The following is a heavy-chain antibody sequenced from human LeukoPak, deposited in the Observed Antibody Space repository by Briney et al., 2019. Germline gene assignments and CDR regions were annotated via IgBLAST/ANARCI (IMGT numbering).Heavy chain of an antibody. Sequence: PSETLSLTCTVPGGSISSSSYYWGWIRQPPGKGLEWLGSIYYSGSTYYNPSLKSRVTISVDTSKNQFSLKLSSVTAADTAVYYCATFTYYDFWSGYPAEDYWGQGTLVTVSS. CDR1: GGSISSSSYY. CDR3: ATFTYYDFWSGYPAEDY. D-gene: IGHD3-3*01. V-gene: IGHV4-39*01. CDR2: IYYSGST. J-gene: IGHJ4*02.